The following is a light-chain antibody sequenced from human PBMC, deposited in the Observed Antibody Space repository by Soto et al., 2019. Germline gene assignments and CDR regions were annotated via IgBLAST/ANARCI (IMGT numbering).Light chain of an antibody. CDR3: QQYDNLPYT. J-gene: IGKJ2*01. CDR2: DAS. V-gene: IGKV1-33*01. CDR1: QGISIY. Sequence: DIQMTQSPSSLSASVGDRVTITCRASQGISIYLAWYQQKPGKVPKLLIYDASNLETGVPSRFSGSGSGTDFTFTISSLQPEDIATYYCQQYDNLPYTFGQGTKVDIK.